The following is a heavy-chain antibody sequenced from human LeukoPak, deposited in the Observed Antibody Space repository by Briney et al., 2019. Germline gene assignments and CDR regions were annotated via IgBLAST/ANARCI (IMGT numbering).Heavy chain of an antibody. CDR1: GGSISSYY. J-gene: IGHJ2*01. CDR3: ARDLEAYWYFDL. CDR2: IHYSGST. V-gene: IGHV4-59*01. Sequence: SETLSLTCTVSGGSISSYYWSWIRQPPGKGLEWIGYIHYSGSTNYNPSLKSRVTISVDTSKNQFSLKLSSVTAADTAVYYCARDLEAYWYFDLWGRGTLVTVSS.